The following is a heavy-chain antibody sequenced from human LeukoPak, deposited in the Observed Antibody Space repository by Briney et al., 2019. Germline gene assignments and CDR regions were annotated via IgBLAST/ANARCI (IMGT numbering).Heavy chain of an antibody. CDR2: IGYDGSNK. D-gene: IGHD3-22*01. V-gene: IGHV3-30*02. J-gene: IGHJ5*02. Sequence: GGSLRLSCAASGFTFTNYGMHWVRQAPGKGLEWVAFIGYDGSNKYCADSVKGRFTVSRDNSKNTLYLQMNSLRTEDTAVYYCAKGLYYKDRSGYPAWGQGTLVTISS. CDR1: GFTFTNYG. CDR3: AKGLYYKDRSGYPA.